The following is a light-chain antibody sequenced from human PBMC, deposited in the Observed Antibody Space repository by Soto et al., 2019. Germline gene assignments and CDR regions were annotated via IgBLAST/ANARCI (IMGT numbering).Light chain of an antibody. J-gene: IGKJ5*01. Sequence: DIVLTQSPATLSLSPEERATLSCTATQSVSSYLAWYQQKPGQAPRLLRYEASNRATGIPARFSGSGSGTDFTLTISSLETEDFAVYDCQRRSNWRSITFGQGTRLEIK. CDR3: QRRSNWRSIT. CDR2: EAS. V-gene: IGKV3-11*01. CDR1: QSVSSY.